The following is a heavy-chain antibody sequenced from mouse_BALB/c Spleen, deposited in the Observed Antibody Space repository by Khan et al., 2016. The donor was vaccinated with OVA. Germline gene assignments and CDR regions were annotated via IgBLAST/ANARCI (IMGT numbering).Heavy chain of an antibody. CDR3: ARTSRIKY. CDR1: GYSITSGYG. D-gene: IGHD2-4*01. V-gene: IGHV3-2*02. Sequence: EVQLQESGPGLVKPSQSLSLTCTVTGYSITSGYGWNWIRQFPGNKLEWMGYISYSGSTNYNPSLKSRITITRETSKNQFFLQLNSVTTEDTATYYSARTSRIKYWGQGTTLTVSA. CDR2: ISYSGST. J-gene: IGHJ2*01.